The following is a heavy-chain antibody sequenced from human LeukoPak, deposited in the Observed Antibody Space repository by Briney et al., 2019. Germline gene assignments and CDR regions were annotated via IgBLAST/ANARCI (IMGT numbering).Heavy chain of an antibody. CDR3: ARALYSDSSGYYPGLDH. D-gene: IGHD3-22*01. V-gene: IGHV1-18*01. Sequence: GASVKVSCKASGYTFNSYASSWVRQAPGQGLEWVGRISNYNGDTNYAQKFQGRVTMTTDTSTKTSHMELRNLGSDDTAVYYCARALYSDSSGYYPGLDHWGQGTLVTVSS. CDR2: ISNYNGDT. J-gene: IGHJ4*02. CDR1: GYTFNSYA.